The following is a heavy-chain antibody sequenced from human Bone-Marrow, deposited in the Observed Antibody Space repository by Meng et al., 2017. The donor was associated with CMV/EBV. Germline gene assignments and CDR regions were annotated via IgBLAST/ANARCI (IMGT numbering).Heavy chain of an antibody. CDR3: ARDGLNYYYGMDV. J-gene: IGHJ6*02. CDR2: IGSSGSNI. D-gene: IGHD2-2*03. V-gene: IGHV3-48*03. CDR1: GFIFSSYE. Sequence: GESLKISCAASGFIFSSYEMNWVRQAPGKGLEWVSYIGSSGSNIYYADSVKGRFTISRDNAKNSLYLQMYSLRAEDTAVYYCARDGLNYYYGMDVWGQATTVTVSS.